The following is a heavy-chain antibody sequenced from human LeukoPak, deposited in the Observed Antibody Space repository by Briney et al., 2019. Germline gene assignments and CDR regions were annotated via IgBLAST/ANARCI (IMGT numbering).Heavy chain of an antibody. CDR1: GGSFSGYY. D-gene: IGHD3-9*01. CDR3: ARTDRGRNYDILTGPTFDY. Sequence: PSETLSLTCAVYGGSFSGYYWSWIRQPPGKGLEWIGEINHSGSTNYNPSLKSRVTISVDTSKNQFSLKLSSVTAADTAVYYCARTDRGRNYDILTGPTFDYWGQGTLVTVSS. V-gene: IGHV4-34*01. CDR2: INHSGST. J-gene: IGHJ4*02.